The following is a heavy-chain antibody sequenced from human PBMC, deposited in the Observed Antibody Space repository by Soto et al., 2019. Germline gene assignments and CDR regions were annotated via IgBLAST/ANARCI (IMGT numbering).Heavy chain of an antibody. CDR3: TTDSYITSIIVRFDY. V-gene: IGHV3-15*07. CDR2: VKSKNDGGTT. CDR1: GFTFSNAW. Sequence: GSLRLSCAAAGFTFSNAWINWVRQAPGKGLEWVGRVKSKNDGGTTDFAAPVKGRFAISRDDSKNMVYLEMNSLQTEDTAIYYCTTDSYITSIIVRFDYWGHGTLVTVSS. D-gene: IGHD3-22*01. J-gene: IGHJ4*01.